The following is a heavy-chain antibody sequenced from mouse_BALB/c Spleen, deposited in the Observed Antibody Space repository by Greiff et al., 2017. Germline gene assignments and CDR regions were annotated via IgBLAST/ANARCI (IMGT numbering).Heavy chain of an antibody. CDR2: IWSGGST. V-gene: IGHV2-2*02. CDR3: ASLLLRLPFAY. CDR1: GFSLTSYG. Sequence: VKLKESGPGLVQPSQSLSITCTVSGFSLTSYGVHWVRQSPGKGLEWLGVIWSGGSTDYNAAFISRLSISKDNSKSQVFFKMNSLQANDTAIYYCASLLLRLPFAYWGQGTLVTVSA. D-gene: IGHD1-2*01. J-gene: IGHJ3*01.